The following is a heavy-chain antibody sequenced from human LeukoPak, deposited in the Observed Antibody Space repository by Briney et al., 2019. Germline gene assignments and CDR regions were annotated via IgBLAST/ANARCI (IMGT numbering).Heavy chain of an antibody. J-gene: IGHJ5*02. CDR1: GFTFSSYS. CDR2: ISSSSSYI. D-gene: IGHD6-13*01. CDR3: ARGPYSSSWYDWFDP. V-gene: IGHV3-21*01. Sequence: GGSLRLSCAASGFTFSSYSMNWVRQAPGKGLEWVSSISSSSSYIYYADSVKGRFTISRDNAKNSLYLQMNSLRAEDTAVYYCARGPYSSSWYDWFDPWGQGTLVTVSS.